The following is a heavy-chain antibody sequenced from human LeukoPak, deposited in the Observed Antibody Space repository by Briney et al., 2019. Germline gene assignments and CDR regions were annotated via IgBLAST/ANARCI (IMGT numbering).Heavy chain of an antibody. CDR2: IYYSGST. J-gene: IGHJ4*02. CDR1: GGSLSSYY. CDR3: ARQIFGNWNDQGHFDY. Sequence: SETLSLTCTVSGGSLSSYYWSWIRKPPGKGLEWIGYIYYSGSTNYNPSLKSRVTISVDTSKNQFSLKLSSVTAADTAVYYCARQIFGNWNDQGHFDYWGQGTLVTVSS. V-gene: IGHV4-59*08. D-gene: IGHD1-1*01.